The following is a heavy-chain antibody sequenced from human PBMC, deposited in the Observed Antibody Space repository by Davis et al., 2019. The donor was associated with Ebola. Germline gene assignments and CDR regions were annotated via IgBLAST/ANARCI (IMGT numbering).Heavy chain of an antibody. CDR2: INTHGSFT. Sequence: HTGRSLRLSCLPSGFTFSSHCMHWVRHAPGKGLVWVSRINTHGSFTNDADSVKGRFTISRDNVKNPLYLQMNSLRAEDTDVYYCAKSGLSFGVVKYHYGMDVWGKGTTVTVSS. V-gene: IGHV3-74*01. J-gene: IGHJ6*04. D-gene: IGHD3-3*01. CDR1: GFTFSSHC. CDR3: AKSGLSFGVVKYHYGMDV.